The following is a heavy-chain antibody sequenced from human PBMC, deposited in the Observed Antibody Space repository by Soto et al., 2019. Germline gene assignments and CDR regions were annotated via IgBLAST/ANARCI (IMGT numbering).Heavy chain of an antibody. D-gene: IGHD2-15*01. V-gene: IGHV3-30-3*01. CDR1: GFTFSSYA. Sequence: QVQLVESGGGVVQPGRSLRLSCAASGFTFSSYAMHWVRQAPGKGLEWVAVISYDGSNKYYADSVKGRFTIARDNSKNTLYLQMNSLRAEDTAVYYCARDVGYCSGGSCYSGQNIAYWGQGSLVTVSS. CDR2: ISYDGSNK. J-gene: IGHJ4*02. CDR3: ARDVGYCSGGSCYSGQNIAY.